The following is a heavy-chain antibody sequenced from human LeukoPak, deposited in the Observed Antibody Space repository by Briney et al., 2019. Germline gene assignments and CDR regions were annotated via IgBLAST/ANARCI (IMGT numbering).Heavy chain of an antibody. Sequence: ASVKVSCKASGYTFTSYGISWVRQAPGQGLEWMGWISAYNGNTNYAQKLQGRVTMTTDTSTSAAYMELRSLRSDDTAVYYCARDWSRWEIPINWFDPWGQGTLVTVSS. CDR1: GYTFTSYG. D-gene: IGHD1-26*01. CDR2: ISAYNGNT. J-gene: IGHJ5*02. V-gene: IGHV1-18*01. CDR3: ARDWSRWEIPINWFDP.